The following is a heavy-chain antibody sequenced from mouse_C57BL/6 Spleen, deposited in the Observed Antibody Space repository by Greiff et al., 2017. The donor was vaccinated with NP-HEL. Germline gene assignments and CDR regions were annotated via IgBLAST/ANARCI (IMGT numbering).Heavy chain of an antibody. CDR3: ASPYDYDEWFAY. J-gene: IGHJ3*01. V-gene: IGHV2-2*01. D-gene: IGHD2-4*01. CDR1: GFSLTSYG. CDR2: IWSGGST. Sequence: VKVVESGPGLVQPSQSLSITCTVSGFSLTSYGVHWVRQSPGKGLEWLGVIWSGGSTDYNAAFISRLSISKDNSKSQVFFKMNSLQADDTAIYYCASPYDYDEWFAYWGQGTLVTVSA.